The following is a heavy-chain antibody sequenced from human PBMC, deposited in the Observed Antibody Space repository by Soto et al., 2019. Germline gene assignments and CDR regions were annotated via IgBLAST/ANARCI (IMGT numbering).Heavy chain of an antibody. V-gene: IGHV1-69*02. CDR1: GGTFSSYT. CDR3: ARVGYYDSSGSLDY. Sequence: QVQLVQSGAEVKKPGSSVKVSCKASGGTFSSYTISWVRQAPGQGLEWMGRIIPILGIANYAQKFQGRVTITADKSTSTAYMELSSLRSEDTAGYYCARVGYYDSSGSLDYWGQGTLVTVSS. J-gene: IGHJ4*02. D-gene: IGHD3-22*01. CDR2: IIPILGIA.